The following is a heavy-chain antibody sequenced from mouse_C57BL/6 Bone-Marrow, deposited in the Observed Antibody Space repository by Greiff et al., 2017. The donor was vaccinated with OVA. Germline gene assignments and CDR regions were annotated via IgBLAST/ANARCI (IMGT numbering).Heavy chain of an antibody. D-gene: IGHD1-1*01. V-gene: IGHV1-81*01. CDR2: IYPRSGNT. CDR1: GYTFTSYG. Sequence: QVQLQQSGAELARPGASVKLSCKASGYTFTSYGISWVKQRTGQGLEWIGEIYPRSGNTYYNEKFKGKATLTADKSSSTAYMELRSLTSEDSAVYFCATVVAKFLFWYFDVWGTGTTVTVSS. J-gene: IGHJ1*03. CDR3: ATVVAKFLFWYFDV.